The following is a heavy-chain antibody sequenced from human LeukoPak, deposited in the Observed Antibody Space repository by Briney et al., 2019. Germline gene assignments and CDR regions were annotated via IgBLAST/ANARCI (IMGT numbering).Heavy chain of an antibody. CDR3: ARIGSHYDILTGYGMDV. Sequence: GGSLRLSCAASGFTFIDYSMSWIRQAPGKGLEWVSYISPTSDYTSYADSVKGRFTIFRDNAKNSLFLQMNSLRVEDTAVYYCARIGSHYDILTGYGMDVWGQGTTVTVSS. CDR1: GFTFIDYS. D-gene: IGHD3-9*01. CDR2: ISPTSDYT. J-gene: IGHJ6*02. V-gene: IGHV3-11*03.